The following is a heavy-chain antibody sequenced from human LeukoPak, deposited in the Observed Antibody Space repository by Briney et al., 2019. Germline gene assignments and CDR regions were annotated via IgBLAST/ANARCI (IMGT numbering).Heavy chain of an antibody. J-gene: IGHJ6*02. CDR2: ISYDGSNK. CDR1: GFTFSSYA. D-gene: IGHD3-3*01. V-gene: IGHV3-30-3*01. CDR3: ARDLEWLSISAYYYYGMDV. Sequence: GGSLRLSCAASGFTFSSYAMYWVRQAPGKGLEWVAVISYDGSNKYYADSVKGRFTISRDNSKNTLYLQMNSLRAEDTAVYYCARDLEWLSISAYYYYGMDVWGRGTAVTVSS.